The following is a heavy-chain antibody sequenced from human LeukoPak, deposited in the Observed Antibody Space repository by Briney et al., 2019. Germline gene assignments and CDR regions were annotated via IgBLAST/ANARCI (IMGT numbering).Heavy chain of an antibody. CDR2: IYNGRTT. V-gene: IGHV4-39*01. D-gene: IGHD5-18*01. CDR1: GDSISSTSHH. Sequence: PSETLSLTCAVSGDSISSTSHHWGWIRQSPGKGLEWIGSIYNGRTTYYNPSLNSRVTISVLTSKNQFSLQLNSVTAADTAVYYCASRDTATGLDWGQGTLVTVSS. CDR3: ASRDTATGLD. J-gene: IGHJ4*02.